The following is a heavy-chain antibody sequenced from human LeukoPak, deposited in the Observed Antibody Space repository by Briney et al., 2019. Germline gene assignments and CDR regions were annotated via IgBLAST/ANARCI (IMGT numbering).Heavy chain of an antibody. Sequence: SETLSLTCAVSGGSISSPKWWNWVRQPPGKGQEWIGEIYHSGSTYHNPSLKSRVTISVDKSKNQLSLKMRSVTAADTAVYFCASRPLASAGPLDYWGQGTQVTVSS. J-gene: IGHJ4*02. D-gene: IGHD6-13*01. V-gene: IGHV4-4*02. CDR1: GGSISSPKW. CDR2: IYHSGST. CDR3: ASRPLASAGPLDY.